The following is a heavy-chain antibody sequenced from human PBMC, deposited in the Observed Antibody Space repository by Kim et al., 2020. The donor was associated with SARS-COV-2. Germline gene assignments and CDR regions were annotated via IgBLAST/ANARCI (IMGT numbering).Heavy chain of an antibody. CDR2: GIT. J-gene: IGHJ4*02. Sequence: GITSYNPSLRGRVTISVDTSKNQFALKMFAVTAADTAVYFCARRRRGALDSWGQGTPVTVSA. V-gene: IGHV4-39*01. CDR3: ARRRRGALDS.